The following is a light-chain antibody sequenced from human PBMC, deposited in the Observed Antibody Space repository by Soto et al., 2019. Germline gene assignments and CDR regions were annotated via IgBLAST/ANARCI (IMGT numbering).Light chain of an antibody. CDR1: QSVSSD. J-gene: IGKJ1*01. V-gene: IGKV3D-15*01. CDR2: GAS. CDR3: QQYYSTPQT. Sequence: EIVMTQSPATLSVSPGAXATLSCRASQSVSSDFAWYQQKPGQAPRLIIYGASNRATGIPARFSGSGSGTDCTLTISSLQAEDVAVYYCQQYYSTPQTLGQGTKVDIK.